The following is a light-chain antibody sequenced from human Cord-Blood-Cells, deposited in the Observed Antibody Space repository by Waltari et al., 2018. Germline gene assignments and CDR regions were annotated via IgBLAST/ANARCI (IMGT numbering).Light chain of an antibody. CDR3: CSYAGSYPYV. V-gene: IGLV2-11*01. CDR2: DVS. J-gene: IGLJ1*01. Sequence: QSALTQPRSVSGSPGQSVTISCTGTSSDVGGYNYVSWYQQHPGKAPKLMIYDVSKRPSGVPDRFSGSKSGNTASLTISGLQAEDEADYYCCSYAGSYPYVFGTGTKVIVL. CDR1: SSDVGGYNY.